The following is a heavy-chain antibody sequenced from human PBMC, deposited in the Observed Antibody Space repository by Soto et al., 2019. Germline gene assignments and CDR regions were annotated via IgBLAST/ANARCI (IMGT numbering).Heavy chain of an antibody. V-gene: IGHV3-53*01. CDR1: GFTVSSNY. D-gene: IGHD4-17*01. CDR3: ARALDNGDYRGTHYYYYGMDV. Sequence: PGGSLRLSCAASGFTVSSNYMSWVRQAPGKGLEWVSVIYSGGSTYYADSVKGRFTISRDNSKNTLYLQMNSLRAEDTAVYYCARALDNGDYRGTHYYYYGMDVWGPGTTVTVYS. CDR2: IYSGGST. J-gene: IGHJ6*02.